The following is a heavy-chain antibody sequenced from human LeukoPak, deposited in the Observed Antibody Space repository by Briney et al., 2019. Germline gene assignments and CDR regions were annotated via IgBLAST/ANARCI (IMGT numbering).Heavy chain of an antibody. V-gene: IGHV1-69*05. CDR2: IIPIFGTA. D-gene: IGHD6-13*01. Sequence: SVKVSCKASGGTFSSYAISWVRRAPGQGLEWMGGIIPIFGTANYAQKFQGRVTITTDESTSTAYMELSSLRSEDTAVYYCARGGVSSSWSYNWFDPWGQGTLVTVSS. CDR3: ARGGVSSSWSYNWFDP. CDR1: GGTFSSYA. J-gene: IGHJ5*02.